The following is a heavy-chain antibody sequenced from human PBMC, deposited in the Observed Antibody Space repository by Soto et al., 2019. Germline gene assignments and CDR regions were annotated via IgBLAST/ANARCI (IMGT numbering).Heavy chain of an antibody. CDR2: INHSGST. Sequence: KPSETLSLTCAVYGGSFSAYYWSWIRQPPGKGLEWIGEINHSGSTNYNPSLKSRVTISVDTSKNHFSLKLSSVTAADTAVYYCARGQVRVDYWGQGTLVTVSS. CDR1: GGSFSAYY. V-gene: IGHV4-34*01. CDR3: ARGQVRVDY. J-gene: IGHJ4*02. D-gene: IGHD2-2*01.